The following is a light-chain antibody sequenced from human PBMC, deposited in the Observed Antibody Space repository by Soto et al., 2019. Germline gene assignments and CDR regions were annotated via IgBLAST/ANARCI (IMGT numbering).Light chain of an antibody. CDR2: AAS. J-gene: IGKJ4*01. CDR1: QSISSY. V-gene: IGKV1-39*01. CDR3: QQSYSTLLLT. Sequence: DIQMTQSPSSLSASVGDRVTITCRASQSISSYLNWYQQKPGEAPKLLIYAASSLQSGVPSRFSGSGSGTDFTLTISSLQPEDFATYYCQQSYSTLLLTFGGGTKVEIK.